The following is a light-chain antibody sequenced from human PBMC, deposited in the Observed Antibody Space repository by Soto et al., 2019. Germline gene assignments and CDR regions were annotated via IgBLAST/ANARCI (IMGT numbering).Light chain of an antibody. CDR2: EVI. Sequence: QSVLTQPASVSGSPGQSITISCTGTSSDVGGYHYVSWYQQHPGKAPKLMIYEVINRPPGVSNRFSASKSGNTASLTISGLQAEDEADYYCSSYTSTSTDVFGTGTKVTVL. CDR3: SSYTSTSTDV. V-gene: IGLV2-14*01. CDR1: SSDVGGYHY. J-gene: IGLJ1*01.